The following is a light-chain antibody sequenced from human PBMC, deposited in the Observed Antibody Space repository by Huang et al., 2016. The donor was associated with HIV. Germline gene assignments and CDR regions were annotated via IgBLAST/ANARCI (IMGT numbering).Light chain of an antibody. Sequence: EIVLTQSPGTLSLSLGERATLSCRASQRVSSSYLAWYKQKPDQAPRLLIYGAANRATGIPDMFSGSGSGTDFTLTITRLEPYDFAVFYCHQYGSSPLTFGQGTRLEIK. CDR3: HQYGSSPLT. CDR2: GAA. CDR1: QRVSSSY. J-gene: IGKJ5*01. V-gene: IGKV3-20*01.